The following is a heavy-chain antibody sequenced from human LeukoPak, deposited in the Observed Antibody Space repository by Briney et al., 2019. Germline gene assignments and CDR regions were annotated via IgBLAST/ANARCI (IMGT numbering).Heavy chain of an antibody. J-gene: IGHJ6*02. V-gene: IGHV1-2*02. Sequence: ASVKVSCKASGYTFTGYYMHWVRQAPGQGLERMGWINPNSGGTNYAQKFQGRVTMTRDTSISTAYMELSRLRSDDTAVYHCARDTVTPAIYYYYYGMDVWGQGTTVTVSS. CDR1: GYTFTGYY. CDR3: ARDTVTPAIYYYYYGMDV. D-gene: IGHD4-17*01. CDR2: INPNSGGT.